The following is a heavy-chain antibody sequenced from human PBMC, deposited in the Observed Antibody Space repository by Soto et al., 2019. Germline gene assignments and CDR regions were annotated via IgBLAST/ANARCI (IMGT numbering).Heavy chain of an antibody. CDR2: IYYSGST. CDR3: ARGILITIYSNPRPYHHYVDV. J-gene: IGHJ6*04. D-gene: IGHD3-9*01. Sequence: SETLSLTCTVSGGSISSDFYWTWVRQPPGEALEWIGYIYYSGSTNYNSSLEGRVTISVDTARNQFSLELNSVTAADTAVYYCARGILITIYSNPRPYHHYVDVWGRGTTVTVSS. CDR1: GGSISSDFY. V-gene: IGHV4-59*12.